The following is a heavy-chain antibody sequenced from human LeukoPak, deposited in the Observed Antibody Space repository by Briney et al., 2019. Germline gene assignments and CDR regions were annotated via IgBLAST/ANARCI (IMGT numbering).Heavy chain of an antibody. CDR2: INHSGST. V-gene: IGHV4-34*01. J-gene: IGHJ5*02. CDR3: ASLTSADP. Sequence: SETLSLTRAVYGGSFSGYYWSWIRQPPGKGLEWIGEINHSGSTNYNPSLKSRVTISVDTSKNQFSLKLSSVTAADTAVYYCASLTSADPWGQGTLVTVSS. CDR1: GGSFSGYY.